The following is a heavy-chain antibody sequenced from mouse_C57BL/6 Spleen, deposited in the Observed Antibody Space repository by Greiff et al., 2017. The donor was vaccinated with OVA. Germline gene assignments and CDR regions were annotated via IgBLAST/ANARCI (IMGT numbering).Heavy chain of an antibody. CDR1: GFTFSDYG. V-gene: IGHV5-17*01. D-gene: IGHD2-2*01. CDR3: ARPMVTTGYYYAMDY. J-gene: IGHJ4*01. CDR2: ISSGSSTI. Sequence: EVQVVESGGGLVKPGGSLKLSCAASGFTFSDYGMHWVRQAPEKGLEWVAYISSGSSTIYYADTVKGRFTISRDNAKNTLFLQMTSLRSEDTAMYYCARPMVTTGYYYAMDYWGQGTSVTVSS.